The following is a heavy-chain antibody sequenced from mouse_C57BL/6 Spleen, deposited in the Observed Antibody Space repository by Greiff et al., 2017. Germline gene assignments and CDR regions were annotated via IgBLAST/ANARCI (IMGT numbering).Heavy chain of an antibody. CDR3: ARQGDY. V-gene: IGHV5-15*01. J-gene: IGHJ3*01. CDR1: GFTFSDYG. Sequence: DVQLVESGGGLVQPGGSLKLSCAASGFTFSDYGMAWVRQAPRKGPEWVAFISNLAYSIYYADTVTGRFTISRENAKNTLYLEMSSLRSEDTAMYYCARQGDYWGQGTLVTVSA. CDR2: ISNLAYSI.